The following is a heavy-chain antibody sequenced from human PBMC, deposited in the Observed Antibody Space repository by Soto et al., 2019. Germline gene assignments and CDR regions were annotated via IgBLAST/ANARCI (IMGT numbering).Heavy chain of an antibody. CDR3: ARVKGQWEDQG. CDR2: IIPILGIA. Sequence: QVQLVQSGAEVKKPGSSVKVSCKASGGTFSSYTISWVRQAPGQGLEWMGRIIPILGIANYAQKFQGRVTITADKSTSTAYKELRSLRSEDTAGDFFARVKGQWEDQGWGQGTLGTLSS. D-gene: IGHD1-26*01. J-gene: IGHJ4*02. V-gene: IGHV1-69*02. CDR1: GGTFSSYT.